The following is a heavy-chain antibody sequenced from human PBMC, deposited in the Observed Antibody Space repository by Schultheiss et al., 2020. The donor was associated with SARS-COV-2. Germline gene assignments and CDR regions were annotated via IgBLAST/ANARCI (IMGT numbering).Heavy chain of an antibody. D-gene: IGHD3-3*01. CDR3: ARSGATYYDFWSDQAWFDP. V-gene: IGHV3-21*04. J-gene: IGHJ5*02. CDR2: ISSSSSTI. CDR1: GFTFSSYW. Sequence: GGSLRLSCAASGFTFSSYWMSWVRQAPGKGLEWVSSISSSSSTIYYADSVKGRFTISRDNSKNTLYLQMNSLRAEDTAVYYCARSGATYYDFWSDQAWFDPWGQGTLVTVSS.